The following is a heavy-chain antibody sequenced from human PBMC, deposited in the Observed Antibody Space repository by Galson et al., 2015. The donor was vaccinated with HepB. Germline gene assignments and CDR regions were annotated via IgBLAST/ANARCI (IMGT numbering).Heavy chain of an antibody. J-gene: IGHJ4*02. CDR1: GYTFTSYG. D-gene: IGHD4-23*01. CDR3: ASQGHGGNSQYYFDY. Sequence: SVKVSCKASGYTFTSYGISWVRQAPGQGLERMGWISAYNGNTNYAQKLQGRVTMTTDTSTSTAYMELSSLRSEDTAVYYCASQGHGGNSQYYFDYWGQGTLVTVSS. V-gene: IGHV1-18*04. CDR2: ISAYNGNT.